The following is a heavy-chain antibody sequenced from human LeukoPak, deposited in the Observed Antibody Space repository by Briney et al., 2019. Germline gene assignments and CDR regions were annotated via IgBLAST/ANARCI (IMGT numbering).Heavy chain of an antibody. CDR2: IDPSDSYT. J-gene: IGHJ4*02. V-gene: IGHV5-10-1*01. Sequence: GESLKISFKGSGYNFTSYWISWVRQMPGKGLEWMGRIDPSDSYTNYSPSFQGHVTISADKSISTAYLQWSSLKASDTAMYYCAIDAVAGFDYWGQGTLVTVSS. CDR3: AIDAVAGFDY. CDR1: GYNFTSYW. D-gene: IGHD6-19*01.